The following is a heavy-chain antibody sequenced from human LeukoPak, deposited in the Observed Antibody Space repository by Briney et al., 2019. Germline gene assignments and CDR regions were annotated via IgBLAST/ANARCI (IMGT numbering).Heavy chain of an antibody. V-gene: IGHV4-59*08. J-gene: IGHJ5*02. Sequence: PAETLSLTCTVSGGSISSYYWSWIRQPPGKGLVWIGYIHYSGSTNYSPSLKSRVTISVDTSKNQFSLNLTSVTAADTAVYYCARPTARLGWFDPWGQGTLVTVSS. CDR2: IHYSGST. CDR3: ARPTARLGWFDP. D-gene: IGHD6-6*01. CDR1: GGSISSYY.